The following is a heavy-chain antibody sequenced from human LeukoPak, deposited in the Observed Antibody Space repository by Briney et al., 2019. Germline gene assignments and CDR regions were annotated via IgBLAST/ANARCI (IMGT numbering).Heavy chain of an antibody. Sequence: PGGSLRLSCAASGFTFSSYAMSWVRQAPGKGLEWVSAISGSGGSTYYADSVKGRFTISRDNSKNTLYLQMNSLRAEDTAVYYCAKDPSIGIVVVVAASFDYWGQGTLVNVSS. CDR2: ISGSGGST. D-gene: IGHD2-15*01. J-gene: IGHJ4*02. CDR1: GFTFSSYA. CDR3: AKDPSIGIVVVVAASFDY. V-gene: IGHV3-23*01.